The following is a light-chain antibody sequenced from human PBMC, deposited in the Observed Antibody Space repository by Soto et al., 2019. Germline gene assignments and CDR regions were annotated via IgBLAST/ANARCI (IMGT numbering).Light chain of an antibody. CDR3: SSYTSNRTLV. Sequence: QSALTQPASVSGSPGQSITISCTGTSSDVGAYNYVSWYQQYPDKAPKLMIFEVSDRPSGVSNRFSGSNSGNTASLTISGLQAEDEADYFCSSYTSNRTLVFGGGTKLTVL. CDR1: SSDVGAYNY. V-gene: IGLV2-14*01. CDR2: EVS. J-gene: IGLJ3*02.